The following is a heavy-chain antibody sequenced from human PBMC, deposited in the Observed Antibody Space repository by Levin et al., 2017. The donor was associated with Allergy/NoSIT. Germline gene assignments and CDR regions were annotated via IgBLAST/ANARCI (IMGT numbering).Heavy chain of an antibody. J-gene: IGHJ6*02. CDR2: ISSSGSTI. D-gene: IGHD6-13*01. CDR3: AREGHEVIAAAGTNYGMDV. V-gene: IGHV3-48*03. CDR1: GFTFSSYE. Sequence: PGGSLRLSCAASGFTFSSYEMNWVRQAPGKGLEWVSYISSSGSTIYYADSVKGRFTISRDNAKNSLYLQMNSLRAEDTAVYYCAREGHEVIAAAGTNYGMDVWGQGTTVTVSS.